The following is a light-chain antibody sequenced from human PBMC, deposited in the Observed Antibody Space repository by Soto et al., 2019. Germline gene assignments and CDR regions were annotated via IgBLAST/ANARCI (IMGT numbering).Light chain of an antibody. Sequence: DIVLTQSPGTLSLSPGERVTLSCRASQSVPTNYLAWYQQKLGQAPRLLIYGASNRATGIPDRFSGSGSGTDFTLTITRLEPEDFAVYYWHYYGYGRDSFGQRTRLEIK. CDR2: GAS. V-gene: IGKV3-20*01. J-gene: IGKJ5*01. CDR1: QSVPTNY. CDR3: HYYGYGRDS.